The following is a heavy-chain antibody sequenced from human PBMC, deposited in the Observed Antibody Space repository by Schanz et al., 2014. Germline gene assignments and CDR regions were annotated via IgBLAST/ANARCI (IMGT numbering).Heavy chain of an antibody. CDR2: IYYSGST. CDR1: GGSISSGGYY. Sequence: QVQLQESGPGLVKPSQTLSLTCTVSGGSISSGGYYWSWIRQHPGKGLEWIGYIYYSGSTNYNPSLKSRVTTPVDASNTRFSLKLSSGTAADAAVEYCARQFYDILTGYWFPYYFDYWGQGTLVTVSS. V-gene: IGHV4-31*03. D-gene: IGHD3-9*01. J-gene: IGHJ4*02. CDR3: ARQFYDILTGYWFPYYFDY.